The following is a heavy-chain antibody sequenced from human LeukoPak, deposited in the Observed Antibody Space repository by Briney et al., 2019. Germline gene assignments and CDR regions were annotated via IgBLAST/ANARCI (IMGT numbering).Heavy chain of an antibody. CDR1: GFTFSAYA. V-gene: IGHV3-23*01. CDR3: AKRAPYCSSTSCSGDYFDY. D-gene: IGHD2-2*01. CDR2: ITGSDDST. J-gene: IGHJ4*02. Sequence: GGSLRLSCAASGFTFSAYAMNWVRQAPGKGLEWVSSITGSDDSTYYADSVKDRFTISRDDSKNTLFLQMNSLRAEDTAVYYCAKRAPYCSSTSCSGDYFDYWGQGTLVTVSS.